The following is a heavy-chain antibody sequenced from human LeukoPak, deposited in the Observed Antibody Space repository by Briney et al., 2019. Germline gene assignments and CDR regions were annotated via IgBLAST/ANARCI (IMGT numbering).Heavy chain of an antibody. CDR1: GYTFTSYA. V-gene: IGHV1-3*01. CDR3: ARSRGSSWWYFDL. J-gene: IGHJ2*01. D-gene: IGHD6-13*01. Sequence: ASVKVSCKASGYTFTSYAMHWVRQAPGQRLEWMGWINAGNGNTKYSQKFQGRVTITRDTSASTAYMELSSLRSEDTAVYYCARSRGSSWWYFDLWGRATLVTVSS. CDR2: INAGNGNT.